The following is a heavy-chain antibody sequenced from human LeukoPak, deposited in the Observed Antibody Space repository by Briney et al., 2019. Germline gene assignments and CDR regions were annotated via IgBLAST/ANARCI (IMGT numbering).Heavy chain of an antibody. V-gene: IGHV4-34*12. Sequence: SETLSLTCAVYGGSFSSYYWSWIRQAPGKGLEWIGEIIHSGSTNYNPSLKSRLTISVDTSKNQFSLKLSSVTAADTAVYYCARRGSSSWYADYYYYMDVWGKGTTVTISS. D-gene: IGHD6-13*01. CDR3: ARRGSSSWYADYYYYMDV. J-gene: IGHJ6*03. CDR1: GGSFSSYY. CDR2: IIHSGST.